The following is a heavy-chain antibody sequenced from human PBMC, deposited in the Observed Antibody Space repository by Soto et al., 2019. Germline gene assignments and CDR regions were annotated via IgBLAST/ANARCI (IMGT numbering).Heavy chain of an antibody. CDR3: ARLIQLWFGSNWFDP. J-gene: IGHJ5*02. Sequence: GASVKVSCKASGYTFTSYAMHWVRQAPGQRLEWMGWINAGNGNTKYSQEFQGRVAITRDTSASTAYMELSSLRSEDTAVYYCARLIQLWFGSNWFDPWGQGTLVTVS. D-gene: IGHD5-18*01. CDR1: GYTFTSYA. CDR2: INAGNGNT. V-gene: IGHV1-3*01.